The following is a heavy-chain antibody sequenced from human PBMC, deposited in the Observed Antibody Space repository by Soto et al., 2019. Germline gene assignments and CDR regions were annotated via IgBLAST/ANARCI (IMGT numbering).Heavy chain of an antibody. Sequence: ASVKVSCKASGYTFTSYGISWVRQAPGQGLEWMGWISAYNGNTNYAQKLQGRVTMTTDTSTSTAYMELRSLRSDDTAVYYCARGGARSNPDVGHYYGMDVWGQGTTVTVSS. CDR1: GYTFTSYG. CDR2: ISAYNGNT. CDR3: ARGGARSNPDVGHYYGMDV. J-gene: IGHJ6*02. V-gene: IGHV1-18*01. D-gene: IGHD4-4*01.